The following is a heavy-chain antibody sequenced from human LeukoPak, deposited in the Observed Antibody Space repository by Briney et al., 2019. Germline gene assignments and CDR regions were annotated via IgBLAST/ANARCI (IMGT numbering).Heavy chain of an antibody. V-gene: IGHV4-59*01. CDR2: IYYRGST. CDR1: GGSISSYY. Sequence: SETLSLTCTVSGGSISSYYWSWIRQPPGKGLEWIGYIYYRGSTNYNPSLKSRVTISVDTSKNQFSLKLSSVTAADTAVYYCARVYSSGWYFRWGYFDYWGQGTLVTVSS. D-gene: IGHD6-19*01. J-gene: IGHJ4*02. CDR3: ARVYSSGWYFRWGYFDY.